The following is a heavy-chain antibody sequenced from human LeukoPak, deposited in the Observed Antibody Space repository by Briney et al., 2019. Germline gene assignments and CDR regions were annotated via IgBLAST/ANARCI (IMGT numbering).Heavy chain of an antibody. Sequence: SETLSLTCTVSGGSISSYFWTWIRQPPGKGLEWIGYIYYSGRTNYNPSLKSRVTISLDTSKNQFSLKLSSVTAADTAVYYCARTGRGYTCGFVPSESDYYYYYMDVWGKGTTVTVSS. CDR2: IYYSGRT. J-gene: IGHJ6*03. D-gene: IGHD5-18*01. CDR1: GGSISSYF. V-gene: IGHV4-59*01. CDR3: ARTGRGYTCGFVPSESDYYYYYMDV.